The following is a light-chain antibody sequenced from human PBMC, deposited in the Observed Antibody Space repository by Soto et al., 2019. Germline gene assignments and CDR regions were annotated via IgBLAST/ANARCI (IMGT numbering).Light chain of an antibody. CDR2: GAS. Sequence: EIAMTQSPDTLSVSPGERATLSCRASQGITNNLAWYQRKPGQAPRLFIYGASTRATDVPVRFSGRGSGTEITLTISSPQPEDSAVYYCQQYSQWPLTFGGGTKVEIK. CDR1: QGITNN. J-gene: IGKJ4*01. V-gene: IGKV3-15*01. CDR3: QQYSQWPLT.